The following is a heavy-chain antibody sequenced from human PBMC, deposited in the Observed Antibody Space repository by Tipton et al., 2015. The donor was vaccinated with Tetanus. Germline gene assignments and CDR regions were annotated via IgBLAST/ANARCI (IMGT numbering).Heavy chain of an antibody. J-gene: IGHJ4*02. D-gene: IGHD6-13*01. V-gene: IGHV4-39*01. CDR3: ASRTSSSWYWLGTPFDY. Sequence: TLSLTCTVSGGSISSSSYYWGWIRQPPGKGLEWIGSIYYSGSTYYNPSLKSRVTISVDTSKNQFSLKLSSVTAADTAVYYCASRTSSSWYWLGTPFDYWGQGTLVTVSS. CDR1: GGSISSSSYY. CDR2: IYYSGST.